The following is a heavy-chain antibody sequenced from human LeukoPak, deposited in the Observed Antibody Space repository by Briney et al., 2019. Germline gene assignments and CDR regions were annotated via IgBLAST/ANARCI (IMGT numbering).Heavy chain of an antibody. V-gene: IGHV4-39*07. CDR1: GGSISSSSYY. CDR3: ARDGGLGGAMGGEQWLPTGPIDY. CDR2: IYYSGST. J-gene: IGHJ4*02. D-gene: IGHD6-19*01. Sequence: SETLSLTCTVSGGSISSSSYYWGWLRQPPGKGLEWIGSIYYSGSTYYNPSLKSRVTISVDRSKNQFSLKLSSVTAADTAVYYCARDGGLGGAMGGEQWLPTGPIDYWGQGTLVTVSS.